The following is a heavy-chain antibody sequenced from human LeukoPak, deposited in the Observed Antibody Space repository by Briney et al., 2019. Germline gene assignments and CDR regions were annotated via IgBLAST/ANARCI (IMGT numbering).Heavy chain of an antibody. CDR2: IGSSGNYI. CDR3: ARDDSAWYAY. D-gene: IGHD6-19*01. J-gene: IGHJ4*02. V-gene: IGHV3-21*04. CDR1: GFTFSSYS. Sequence: GGSLRLSCGASGFTFSSYSMNWVRQAPGKGLEWVSYIGSSGNYIYYADSVKGRFTISRDNAQNSLYLQMISLRGEDTAVYYCARDDSAWYAYWGPGTLVTVSS.